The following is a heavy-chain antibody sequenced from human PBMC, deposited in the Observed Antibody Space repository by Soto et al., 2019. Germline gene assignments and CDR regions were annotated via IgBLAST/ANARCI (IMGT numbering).Heavy chain of an antibody. CDR3: ARDGYSNYWYLDS. Sequence: GRNMRISSAAYGFTFSFYAMSWVRQAPGKGLEWVSAIGGSGGSTYYADSVKGRFTISRDTSKNTLYLQMSSLRAEDTAVYYCARDGYSNYWYLDSWGKGTLFTVPP. D-gene: IGHD1-26*01. CDR2: IGGSGGST. V-gene: IGHV3-23*01. CDR1: GFTFSFYA. J-gene: IGHJ4*02.